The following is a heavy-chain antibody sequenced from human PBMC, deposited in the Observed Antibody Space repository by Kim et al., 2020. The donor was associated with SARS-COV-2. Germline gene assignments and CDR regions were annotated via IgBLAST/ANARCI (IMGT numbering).Heavy chain of an antibody. V-gene: IGHV1-46*01. Sequence: TNYAQKVQGRVPMTRDTSTSTVYMELSSLRSEDTAVYYCTKYSGRNPFDYWGQGTLVTVSS. D-gene: IGHD1-26*01. CDR3: TKYSGRNPFDY. CDR2: T. J-gene: IGHJ4*02.